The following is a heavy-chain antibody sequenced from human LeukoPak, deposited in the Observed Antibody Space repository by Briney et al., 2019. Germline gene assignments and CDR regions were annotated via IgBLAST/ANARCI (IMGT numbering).Heavy chain of an antibody. Sequence: GESLKISCKGSGYSFATYWIAWVRQMPGKGLEWMGIIYPDESNIRYSPSFQGQITISADKSISTAYLQWSSLKASDTAIYYCARPPSRGYSSSFEYWGQGTLVTVSS. D-gene: IGHD2-2*03. CDR3: ARPPSRGYSSSFEY. V-gene: IGHV5-51*01. J-gene: IGHJ4*02. CDR1: GYSFATYW. CDR2: IYPDESNI.